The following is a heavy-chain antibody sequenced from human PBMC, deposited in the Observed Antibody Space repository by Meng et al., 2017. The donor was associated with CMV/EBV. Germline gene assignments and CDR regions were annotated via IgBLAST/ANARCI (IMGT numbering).Heavy chain of an antibody. D-gene: IGHD2-2*01. V-gene: IGHV3-11*01. CDR1: GFTFSDYY. CDR2: ISSSGSTI. Sequence: GESLKISCAASGFTFSDYYMSWIRQAPGKGLEWVSYISSSGSTIYHADSVKGRFTISRDNAKNSLYLQMNSLRAEDTAVYYCARDGCSSTSCYPGTEGYYGMDVWGQGTTVTVSS. J-gene: IGHJ6*02. CDR3: ARDGCSSTSCYPGTEGYYGMDV.